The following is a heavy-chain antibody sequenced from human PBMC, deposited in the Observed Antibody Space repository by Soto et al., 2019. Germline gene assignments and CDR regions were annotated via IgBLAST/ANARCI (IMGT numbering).Heavy chain of an antibody. CDR2: INHSGST. CDR3: ARARGRAAGIDY. V-gene: IGHV4-34*01. J-gene: IGHJ4*02. D-gene: IGHD6-13*01. Sequence: QVQLQQWGAGLLKPSETLSLTCAVYGGSFSGYYWSWIRQPPGKGLEWIGEINHSGSTNYNPSLQSRVTISVDTYKNQFSLKLSSVTAADTAVYYCARARGRAAGIDYWGQGTLVTVSP. CDR1: GGSFSGYY.